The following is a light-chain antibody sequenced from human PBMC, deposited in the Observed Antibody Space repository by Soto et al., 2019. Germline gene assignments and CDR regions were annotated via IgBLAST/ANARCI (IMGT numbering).Light chain of an antibody. CDR2: GAS. CDR1: QSVSSN. Sequence: EIVMTQSPATLSVSPGKRATLSCRASQSVSSNLAWYQQKPGQAPRLLIYGASTRATGIPARFSGSGSGTEFTLTISSLQSEDFAVYYCQQYETFSGTFGPGTKVEI. J-gene: IGKJ1*01. V-gene: IGKV3-15*01. CDR3: QQYETFSGT.